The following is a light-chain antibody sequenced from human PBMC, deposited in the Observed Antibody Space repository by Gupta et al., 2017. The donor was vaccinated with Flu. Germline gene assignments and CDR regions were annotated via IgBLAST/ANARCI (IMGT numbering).Light chain of an antibody. Sequence: QSVLTQPPSVSGAPGQRVTISCTGSSSNIGAGYDVHWYQQLPGTAPKLLIYGNSNRPSGVPDRFSGSKSGPSASLAITWLQAEDEADYYCQSYDSSLSGSEVFGGGTKLTVL. CDR3: QSYDSSLSGSEV. J-gene: IGLJ3*02. CDR2: GNS. CDR1: SSNIGAGYD. V-gene: IGLV1-40*01.